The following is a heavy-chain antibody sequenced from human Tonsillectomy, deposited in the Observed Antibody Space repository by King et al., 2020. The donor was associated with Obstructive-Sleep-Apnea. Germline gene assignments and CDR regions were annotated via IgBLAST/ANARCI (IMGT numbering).Heavy chain of an antibody. J-gene: IGHJ4*02. Sequence: VQLVESGGDLVQPGGSLRLSCAASGFTFSDYWMSWVRQAPGKGLEWVGNMNQDGTERYYIDSVMGRFTMSRDNAKNLLFLQINSLRGDDTAVYYCARDKTVGATVIDYWGRGTLVTVSS. V-gene: IGHV3-7*03. CDR1: GFTFSDYW. D-gene: IGHD1-26*01. CDR3: ARDKTVGATVIDY. CDR2: MNQDGTER.